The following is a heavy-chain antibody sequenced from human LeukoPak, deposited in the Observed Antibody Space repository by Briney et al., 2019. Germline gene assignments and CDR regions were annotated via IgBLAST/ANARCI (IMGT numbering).Heavy chain of an antibody. V-gene: IGHV1-2*04. J-gene: IGHJ6*02. CDR3: ARAGRGTAMAYYYYYGMDV. D-gene: IGHD5-18*01. CDR1: GYTFTGYY. Sequence: ASVKVSCKASGYTFTGYYMHWVRQAPGRGLEWMGWINPNSGGTNYAQKFQGWVTMTRDTSISTAYMELSRLRSDDTAVYYCARAGRGTAMAYYYYYGMDVWGQGTTVTVSS. CDR2: INPNSGGT.